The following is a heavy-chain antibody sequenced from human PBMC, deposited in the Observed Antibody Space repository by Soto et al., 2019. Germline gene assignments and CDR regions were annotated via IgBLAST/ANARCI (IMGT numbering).Heavy chain of an antibody. CDR3: ARQDMVTSYFDC. D-gene: IGHD5-18*01. V-gene: IGHV3-33*01. CDR2: IWYDGSNK. Sequence: QVPLVESGGGVVQPGRSLRLSCAASGFTFSSYGMHWVRQAPGKGLEWVAVIWYDGSNKYYADSVKGRFTISRDNSKNTLYLQMNSLRAEDTAVYYCARQDMVTSYFDCWGQGPLVVVSS. J-gene: IGHJ4*02. CDR1: GFTFSSYG.